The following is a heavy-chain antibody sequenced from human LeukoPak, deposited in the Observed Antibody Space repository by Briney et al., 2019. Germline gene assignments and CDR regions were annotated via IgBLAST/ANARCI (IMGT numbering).Heavy chain of an antibody. J-gene: IGHJ4*02. CDR3: AKLGGRVRGVIITAGPCDY. CDR1: GFTFSTYG. D-gene: IGHD3-10*01. CDR2: IRYDGSNK. V-gene: IGHV3-30*02. Sequence: GGSLRLSCAASGFTFSTYGIHWVRQAPGKGLEWVAFIRYDGSNKYYADSVKGRFTISRDNSKNTLYLQMDTLRAEDTAVYYCAKLGGRVRGVIITAGPCDYWGQGTLVTVSS.